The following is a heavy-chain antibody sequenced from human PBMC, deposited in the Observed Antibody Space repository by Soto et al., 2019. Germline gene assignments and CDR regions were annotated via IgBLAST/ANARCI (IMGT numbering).Heavy chain of an antibody. J-gene: IGHJ4*02. D-gene: IGHD3-16*01. CDR2: MSYDGSNK. Sequence: ESGGGVVQPGRSLRLSCAASGFTFSXXXXHXXXRAPGKGLEWMAVMSYDGSNKYYADSVKGRFTISRDNSKNTLYLQMNSLRPXDTALXXCAXDGGAYWGQGTLVIVSS. CDR3: AXDGGAY. CDR1: GFTFSXXX. V-gene: IGHV3-30-3*01.